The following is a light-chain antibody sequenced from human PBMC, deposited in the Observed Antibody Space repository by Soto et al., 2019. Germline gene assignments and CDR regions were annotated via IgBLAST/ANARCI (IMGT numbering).Light chain of an antibody. Sequence: EIVLTQSPGTLSLSPGERATLSCRASQSVSSSYLAWYQQKPGQTPRLLIYGASTRATGFPDRFSGSGSGTDFTLTISRLEPEDFVVYYCQQYFSSRTFGGGTKVEIK. V-gene: IGKV3-20*01. CDR3: QQYFSSRT. CDR2: GAS. J-gene: IGKJ4*01. CDR1: QSVSSSY.